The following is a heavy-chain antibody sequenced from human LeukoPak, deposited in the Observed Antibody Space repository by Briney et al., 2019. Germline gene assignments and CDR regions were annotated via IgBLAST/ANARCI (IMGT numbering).Heavy chain of an antibody. CDR2: ISAYNGNT. CDR1: GYTFTSYG. Sequence: ASVKVSCKASGYTFTSYGISWVRQAPGQGLEWMGWISAYNGNTNYAQKLQGRVTMTTDTSTSTAYMELRSLRSDDTAVYYCARVSITMVRGVPSHGMDAWGQGTTVTVSS. CDR3: ARVSITMVRGVPSHGMDA. D-gene: IGHD3-10*01. J-gene: IGHJ6*02. V-gene: IGHV1-18*01.